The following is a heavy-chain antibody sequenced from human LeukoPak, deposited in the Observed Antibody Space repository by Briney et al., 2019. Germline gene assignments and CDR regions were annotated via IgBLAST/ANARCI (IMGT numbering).Heavy chain of an antibody. Sequence: PGGSLRLSCAASGVAFSSYSMNWVRQAPGKGLEWVSYISSSSSAIYYADSVKGRFTISRDNAKNSLYLQMNSLRAEDTAVYYCAREGSGWGNWYFDLWGRGTLVTVSS. D-gene: IGHD6-19*01. CDR3: AREGSGWGNWYFDL. V-gene: IGHV3-48*01. J-gene: IGHJ2*01. CDR2: ISSSSSAI. CDR1: GVAFSSYS.